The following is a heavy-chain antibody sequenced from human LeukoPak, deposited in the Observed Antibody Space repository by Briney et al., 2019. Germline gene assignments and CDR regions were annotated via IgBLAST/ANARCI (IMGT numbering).Heavy chain of an antibody. J-gene: IGHJ6*02. V-gene: IGHV4-59*08. CDR2: IYYSGST. Sequence: PSETLSLTCTVSGGFISSYYWSWIRQPPGKGLEWIGYIYYSGSTNYNPSLKSRVTISVDTSKNQFSLKLSSVTAADTAVYYCARGPGCSSTSCYILEYYYYYGMDVWGQGTTVTVSS. CDR1: GGFISSYY. CDR3: ARGPGCSSTSCYILEYYYYYGMDV. D-gene: IGHD2-2*02.